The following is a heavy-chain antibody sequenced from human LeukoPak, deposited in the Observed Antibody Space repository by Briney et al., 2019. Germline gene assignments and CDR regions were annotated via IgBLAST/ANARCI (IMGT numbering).Heavy chain of an antibody. CDR1: GFTFGDYA. CDR2: IRSKAYGGTT. D-gene: IGHD6-13*01. CDR3: TRSSWYDYYYYMDV. V-gene: IGHV3-49*04. J-gene: IGHJ6*03. Sequence: PGGSLRLSCTASGFTFGDYAMSWVRQAPGKGLEWVGFIRSKAYGGTTEYAASVKGRFTISRDDSKSIAYLQMNSLKTEDTAVYYCTRSSWYDYYYYMDVWGKGTTVTISS.